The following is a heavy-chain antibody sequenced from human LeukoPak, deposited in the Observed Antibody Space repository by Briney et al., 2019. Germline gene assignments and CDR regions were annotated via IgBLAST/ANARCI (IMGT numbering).Heavy chain of an antibody. CDR1: GFTFDYYA. CDR2: ISGNGLTT. V-gene: IGHV3-23*01. Sequence: PGGSLRLSCVASGFTFDYYAMTWVRQAPGKGLEWVSAISGNGLTTYYADSVKGRFTISRDNSKNAIYVQMNSLRAEDTAVYYCAKGSYNSGRYYFYAMDVWGQGTTVTVSS. CDR3: AKGSYNSGRYYFYAMDV. D-gene: IGHD3-10*01. J-gene: IGHJ6*02.